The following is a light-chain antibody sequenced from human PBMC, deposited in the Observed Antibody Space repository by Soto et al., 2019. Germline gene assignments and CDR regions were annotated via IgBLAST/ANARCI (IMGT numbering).Light chain of an antibody. CDR2: DTS. J-gene: IGKJ4*01. CDR3: QQYNQWPPLT. Sequence: IVLTQSPVSLSLSPGERATLSCRASETIGRSLAWYQQKPGQAPRLLIYDTSTRATGVPARFSGSGSGTEFTLTISDLQSEDFAVYYCQQYNQWPPLTFGGGTKVDIK. CDR1: ETIGRS. V-gene: IGKV3D-15*01.